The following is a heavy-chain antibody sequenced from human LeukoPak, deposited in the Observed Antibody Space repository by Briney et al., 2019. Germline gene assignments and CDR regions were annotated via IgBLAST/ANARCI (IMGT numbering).Heavy chain of an antibody. CDR2: MNPNSGNT. CDR3: ARDYDYYGSGSYCIDY. D-gene: IGHD3-10*01. Sequence: ASVKVSCKASGYTFTSYDINWVRQATGQGLEWMGWMNPNSGNTGYAQKFQGRVTMTRNTSISTAYMELSSLRSEDTAVYYCARDYDYYGSGSYCIDYWGQGTLVTVSS. J-gene: IGHJ4*02. V-gene: IGHV1-8*01. CDR1: GYTFTSYD.